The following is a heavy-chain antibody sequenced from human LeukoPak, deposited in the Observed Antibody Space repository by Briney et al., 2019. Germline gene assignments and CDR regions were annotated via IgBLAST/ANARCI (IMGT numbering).Heavy chain of an antibody. CDR3: ARDLESTAMMEEGFDY. CDR2: IIPIFGIA. Sequence: SVKVSCKASGGTFSSYAISWVRQAPGQGLEWMGRIIPIFGIANYAQKFQGRVTITADKSTSTAYMELSSLRSEDTAVYYCARDLESTAMMEEGFDYWGQGTLVTVSS. CDR1: GGTFSSYA. D-gene: IGHD5-18*01. J-gene: IGHJ4*02. V-gene: IGHV1-69*04.